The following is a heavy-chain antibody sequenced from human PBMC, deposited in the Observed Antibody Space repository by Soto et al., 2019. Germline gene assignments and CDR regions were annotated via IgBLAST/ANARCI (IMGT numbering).Heavy chain of an antibody. Sequence: GASVKVSCKASGGTFSSETITWVRQAPGQGLEWMGGIIPISDTAYYAQNFRGRVTITADDSTSTVYLELSSLRSEDTAVYYCATLVPAPIKLFPRLGWFDPWGQGTLVTVSS. J-gene: IGHJ5*02. CDR1: GGTFSSET. V-gene: IGHV1-69*13. CDR3: ATLVPAPIKLFPRLGWFDP. D-gene: IGHD2-2*02. CDR2: IIPISDTA.